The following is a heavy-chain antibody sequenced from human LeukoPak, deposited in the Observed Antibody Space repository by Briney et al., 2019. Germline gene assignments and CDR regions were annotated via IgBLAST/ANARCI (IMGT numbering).Heavy chain of an antibody. CDR3: ASQDYGGNSALGGY. CDR1: GGTFSSYA. Sequence: GASVKVSCKASGGTFSSYAISWVRQAPGQGLEWMGGIIPIFGTANYAQKFQGRVTITADESTSTAYMELSSLRSEDTAVYYCASQDYGGNSALGGYWGQGTLVTVSS. V-gene: IGHV1-69*13. D-gene: IGHD4-23*01. CDR2: IIPIFGTA. J-gene: IGHJ4*02.